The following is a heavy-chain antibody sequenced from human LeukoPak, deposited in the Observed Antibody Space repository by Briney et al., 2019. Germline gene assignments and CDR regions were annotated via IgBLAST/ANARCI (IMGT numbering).Heavy chain of an antibody. Sequence: PGGSLRLSCAASGFTFSSNAIHWVRQAPGKGLEWVAEISYDGGNTYYADSVKGRFTISRDNSKNTLYLQMNSLRAEDTAVYYCARRFTMVRGVIIDDFAFDIWGQGTMVTVSS. J-gene: IGHJ3*02. CDR2: ISYDGGNT. V-gene: IGHV3-30*14. D-gene: IGHD3-10*01. CDR3: ARRFTMVRGVIIDDFAFDI. CDR1: GFTFSSNA.